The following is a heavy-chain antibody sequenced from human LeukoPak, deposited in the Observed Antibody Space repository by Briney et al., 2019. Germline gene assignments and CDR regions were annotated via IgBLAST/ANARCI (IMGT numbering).Heavy chain of an antibody. CDR1: GFNFSSYA. V-gene: IGHV3-23*01. CDR2: ISGSGGST. D-gene: IGHD2-8*01. CDR3: AKDREVYVQNWFDP. Sequence: GGSLRLSCAASGFNFSSYAMSWVRQAPGKGLEWVSAISGSGGSTYYADSVKGRFTISRDNSKNTLYLQMNSLRAEDTAVYYCAKDREVYVQNWFDPWGQGTLVTVSS. J-gene: IGHJ5*02.